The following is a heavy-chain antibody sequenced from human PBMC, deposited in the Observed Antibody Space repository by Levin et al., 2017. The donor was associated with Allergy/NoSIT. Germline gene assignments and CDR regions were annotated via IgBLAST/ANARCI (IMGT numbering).Heavy chain of an antibody. CDR2: IWYDGSNK. Sequence: GESLKISCAASGFTFSSYGMHWVRQAPGKGLEWVAVIWYDGSNKYYADSVKGRFTISRDNSKNMVHLQMNSLRAEDTAVYYCAREGLGYYGMDVWGQGTTVTVSS. V-gene: IGHV3-33*01. J-gene: IGHJ6*02. D-gene: IGHD2-21*01. CDR3: AREGLGYYGMDV. CDR1: GFTFSSYG.